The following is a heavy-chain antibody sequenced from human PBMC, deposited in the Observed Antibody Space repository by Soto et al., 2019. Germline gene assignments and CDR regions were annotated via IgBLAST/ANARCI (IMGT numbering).Heavy chain of an antibody. CDR3: ARGRSFAAASTPNRIAAKRRDNNWFDP. J-gene: IGHJ5*02. CDR2: INHSGST. CDR1: GGSFSGYY. D-gene: IGHD6-6*01. V-gene: IGHV4-34*01. Sequence: NPSETLSLTCAVYGGSFSGYYWSWIRQPPGKGLEWIGEINHSGSTNYNPSLKSRVTISVDTSKNQFSLKLSSVTAADTAVYYCARGRSFAAASTPNRIAAKRRDNNWFDPWGQGTLVTVSS.